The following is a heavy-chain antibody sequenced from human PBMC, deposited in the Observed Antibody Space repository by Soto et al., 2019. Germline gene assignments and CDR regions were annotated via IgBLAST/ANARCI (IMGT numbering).Heavy chain of an antibody. V-gene: IGHV4-4*02. CDR3: ARDYMVRGVMRWFDP. CDR2: IYHSGST. J-gene: IGHJ5*02. Sequence: QVQLQESGPGLVKPSGTLSLTCAVSGGSISSSNWWSWVRQPPGKGLEWIGEIYHSGSTNYNPSLQRRVTISVDKSKNQFSLKLSSVTAADTAVYYCARDYMVRGVMRWFDPWGQGTLVTVSS. CDR1: GGSISSSNW. D-gene: IGHD3-10*01.